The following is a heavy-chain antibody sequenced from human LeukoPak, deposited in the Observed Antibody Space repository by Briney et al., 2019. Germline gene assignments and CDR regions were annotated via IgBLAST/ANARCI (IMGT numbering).Heavy chain of an antibody. CDR2: INHSGST. D-gene: IGHD5-18*01. Sequence: SETLSLTCAVYGGSFSGYYWSWIRQPPGKGLEWIGEINHSGSTNYNPSLKSRVTISVDTSKNQFSLKLSSVTAVDTAVYYCASGSGIEPDDYWGQGTLVTVSS. CDR1: GGSFSGYY. CDR3: ASGSGIEPDDY. J-gene: IGHJ4*02. V-gene: IGHV4-34*01.